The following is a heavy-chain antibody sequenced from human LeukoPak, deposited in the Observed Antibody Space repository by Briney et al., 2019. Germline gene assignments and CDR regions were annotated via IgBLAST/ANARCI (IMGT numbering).Heavy chain of an antibody. Sequence: SETLSLTCTVSGGSVSSYYWSWIRQPPGKGLEWIGYIFYSGSTNYNPSLKSRVTISIDTSKNQFSLNLNSVTAADTAVYYCARGVSSSWYLVWFDPWGQGTLVTVSS. CDR2: IFYSGST. J-gene: IGHJ5*02. CDR1: GGSVSSYY. D-gene: IGHD6-13*01. V-gene: IGHV4-59*02. CDR3: ARGVSSSWYLVWFDP.